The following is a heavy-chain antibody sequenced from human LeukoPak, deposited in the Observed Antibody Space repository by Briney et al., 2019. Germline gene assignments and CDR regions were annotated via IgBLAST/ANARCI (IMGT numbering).Heavy chain of an antibody. J-gene: IGHJ4*02. CDR2: ISWNSGSI. CDR1: GFTFDDYA. CDR3: AREGYKTGPLDY. V-gene: IGHV3-9*01. D-gene: IGHD1-1*01. Sequence: GGSLRLSCAASGFTFDDYAMQWVRQAPGRGLEWVSGISWNSGSIGYGDSVKGRFTISRDNAKKSLYLQMNSLRVEDTALYYCAREGYKTGPLDYWGQGTLVTVSS.